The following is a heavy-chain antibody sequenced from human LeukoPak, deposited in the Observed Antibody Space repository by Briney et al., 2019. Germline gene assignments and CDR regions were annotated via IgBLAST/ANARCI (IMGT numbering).Heavy chain of an antibody. Sequence: SQTLSLTCTVSGGSISSGGYYWSWIRQHPGKGLEWIGYIYYSGSTDYNPSLKSRVIISVDTSKYQFSLKLSSVTAADTAVYYCSRVGVSYWYFDLWGRGTLVTVSS. CDR1: GGSISSGGYY. CDR3: SRVGVSYWYFDL. J-gene: IGHJ2*01. V-gene: IGHV4-31*03. CDR2: IYYSGST. D-gene: IGHD2-8*02.